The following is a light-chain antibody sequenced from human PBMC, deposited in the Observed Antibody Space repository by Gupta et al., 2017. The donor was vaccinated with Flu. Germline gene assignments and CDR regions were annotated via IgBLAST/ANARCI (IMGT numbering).Light chain of an antibody. CDR3: QHTYSTPPWT. CDR1: QSISNY. J-gene: IGKJ1*01. Sequence: SSLSASIGDRVSISCRASQSISNYLNWYQQKPGKAPKLLIYAASSLQSGVPSRFSGSGSGTHFTLTISSRHPEDFGTYFCQHTYSTPPWTFGQGTKVEIK. CDR2: AAS. V-gene: IGKV1-39*01.